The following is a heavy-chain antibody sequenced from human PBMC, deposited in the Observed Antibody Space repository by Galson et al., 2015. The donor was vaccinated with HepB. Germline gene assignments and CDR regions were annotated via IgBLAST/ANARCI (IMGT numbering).Heavy chain of an antibody. CDR3: ATLLDPQGGYYFDS. V-gene: IGHV4-39*01. J-gene: IGHJ4*02. CDR1: GDSISSRNYC. CDR2: IFYSGST. D-gene: IGHD2-2*02. Sequence: LSLTCTVSGDSISSRNYCWGWIRQPPGKGLEWIGSIFYSGSTYYNPSLKSRVSISVDTSKTQFSLKLTSVTAADTSVYYCATLLDPQGGYYFDSWGQGTLVTVSS.